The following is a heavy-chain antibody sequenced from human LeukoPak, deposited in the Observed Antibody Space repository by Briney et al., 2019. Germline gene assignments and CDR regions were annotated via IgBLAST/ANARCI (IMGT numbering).Heavy chain of an antibody. V-gene: IGHV3-30*02. CDR1: GFTFCSYG. CDR3: AKIDSSGSSDY. CDR2: IRCDGSNK. J-gene: IGHJ4*02. Sequence: GGSLRLSCAASGFTFCSYGMHWVRQAPGKGLEWVAFIRCDGSNKYYADSVKGRFTISRDNSKNTLYLQMNSLRAEDTAVYYCAKIDSSGSSDYWGQGTLVTVSS. D-gene: IGHD6-19*01.